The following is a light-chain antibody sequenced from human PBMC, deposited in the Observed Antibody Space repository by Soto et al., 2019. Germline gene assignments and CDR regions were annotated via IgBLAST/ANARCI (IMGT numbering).Light chain of an antibody. Sequence: EIVMTQSPATLSVSPGERATLSCRASQSVSSNLAWYQQKPGQAPRLLIYGASTRATGIPARFSGSGAGTEVTLTISSLQSEDFALYYFQQDNNWPPWTFGQGTKVEI. V-gene: IGKV3-15*01. CDR2: GAS. CDR3: QQDNNWPPWT. CDR1: QSVSSN. J-gene: IGKJ1*01.